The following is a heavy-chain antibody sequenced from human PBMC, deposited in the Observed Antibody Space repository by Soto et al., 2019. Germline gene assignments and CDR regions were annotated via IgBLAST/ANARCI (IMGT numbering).Heavy chain of an antibody. D-gene: IGHD4-4*01. V-gene: IGHV1-46*01. CDR1: GYTFTSYY. CDR2: INPSGGST. CDR3: ARGSPPSPSTVTTGYYYYGMDV. Sequence: GASVKVSCKASGYTFTSYYMHWVRQAPGQGLEWMGIINPSGGSTSYAQKLQGRVTMTRDTSTSTVYMELSRLRSDDTAVYYCARGSPPSPSTVTTGYYYYGMDVWGQGTTVTVSS. J-gene: IGHJ6*02.